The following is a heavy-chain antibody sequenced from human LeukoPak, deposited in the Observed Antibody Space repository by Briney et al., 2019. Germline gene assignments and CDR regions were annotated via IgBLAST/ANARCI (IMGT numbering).Heavy chain of an antibody. CDR1: GFTFSSYA. D-gene: IGHD6-19*01. J-gene: IGHJ4*02. CDR3: AKGTYSSGWSD. V-gene: IGHV3-30-3*01. CDR2: ISYDGSNK. Sequence: PGGSLRLSCAASGFTFSSYAMHWVRQAPGKGLEWVAVISYDGSNKYYADSVKGRFTISRDNSKDTLYLQMNSLRAEDTAVYYCAKGTYSSGWSDWGQGTLVTVSS.